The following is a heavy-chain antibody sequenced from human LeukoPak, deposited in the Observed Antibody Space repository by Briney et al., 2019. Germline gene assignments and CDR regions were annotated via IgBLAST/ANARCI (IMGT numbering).Heavy chain of an antibody. J-gene: IGHJ4*02. V-gene: IGHV1-2*02. CDR3: ARGPPRGTAAGPDF. CDR2: INPNSGGT. D-gene: IGHD6-13*01. Sequence: ASVKVSSTASGYTFTDYYMHWVRQAPGQGLEWMGWINPNSGGTNYAQKFQGRVTVTRDTSISTAFMDLSSLRSDDTAVFYCARGPPRGTAAGPDFWGQGTLVTVSS. CDR1: GYTFTDYY.